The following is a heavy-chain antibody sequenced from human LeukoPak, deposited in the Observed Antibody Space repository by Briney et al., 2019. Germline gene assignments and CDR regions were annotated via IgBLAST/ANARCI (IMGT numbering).Heavy chain of an antibody. Sequence: SETLSLTCTVSGGSINSYYWSWIRQPAGKGLEWIGRIYSSGSTNYNPSLKSRVSMSVDTSKNQFSLKLTSVTAADMAVYYCARGGKATVVTMWGQGILVTVSS. J-gene: IGHJ4*02. CDR2: IYSSGST. V-gene: IGHV4-4*07. D-gene: IGHD4-23*01. CDR3: ARGGKATVVTM. CDR1: GGSINSYY.